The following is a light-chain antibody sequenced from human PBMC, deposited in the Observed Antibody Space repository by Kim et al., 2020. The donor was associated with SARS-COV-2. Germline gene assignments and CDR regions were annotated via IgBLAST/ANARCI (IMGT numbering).Light chain of an antibody. CDR1: QTVLSSSDNKNY. V-gene: IGKV4-1*01. CDR3: QQYYDTPQR. CDR2: WAS. Sequence: ATMNCKSRQTVLSSSDNKNYVAWYQQKPGQPPNLLIYWASSRQSGVPGRFSGRGSGTDFTLNIISLHAEDVAEYYCQQYYDTPQRFGQGTKVDIK. J-gene: IGKJ1*01.